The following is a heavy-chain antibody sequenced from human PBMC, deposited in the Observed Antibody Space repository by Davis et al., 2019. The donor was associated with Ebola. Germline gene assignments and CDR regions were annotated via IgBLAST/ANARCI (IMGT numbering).Heavy chain of an antibody. V-gene: IGHV3-11*03. D-gene: IGHD1-26*01. J-gene: IGHJ4*02. Sequence: GRFTISRDNAKNSVFLEMNSLRSEDTAVYYCASPGPVGGSYLHYWGQGTLVTVSS. CDR3: ASPGPVGGSYLHY.